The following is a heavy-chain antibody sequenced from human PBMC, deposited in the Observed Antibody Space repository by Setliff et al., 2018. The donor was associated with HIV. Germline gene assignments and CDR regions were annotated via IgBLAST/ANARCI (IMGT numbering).Heavy chain of an antibody. J-gene: IGHJ3*02. D-gene: IGHD2-15*01. CDR3: AREGLWNCRGGTCNDGLDI. CDR2: ISSSGGT. CDR1: GDSISRSNYY. Sequence: PSETLSLTCSVSGDSISRSNYYWGWTRQSPGKGLEWVGSISSSGGTSYSAASLKSRVTLSIDTSKNQFSLKLTSVTAADTAVYYCAREGLWNCRGGTCNDGLDIWGQGTKVTV. V-gene: IGHV4-39*07.